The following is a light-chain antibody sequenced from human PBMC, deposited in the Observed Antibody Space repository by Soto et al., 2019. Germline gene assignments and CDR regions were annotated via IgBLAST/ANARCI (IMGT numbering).Light chain of an antibody. CDR2: KAS. CDR3: LQYNSYWT. Sequence: DIQMTQSPPTLSASVGDGVTITCRTSKSTSSWLAWYQHKPGKAPNLLIYKASSLESGVPSRFSGSGSGTEFTLTISSLQPDDFATYYCLQYNSYWTFGQGTKVEVK. CDR1: KSTSSW. J-gene: IGKJ1*01. V-gene: IGKV1-5*03.